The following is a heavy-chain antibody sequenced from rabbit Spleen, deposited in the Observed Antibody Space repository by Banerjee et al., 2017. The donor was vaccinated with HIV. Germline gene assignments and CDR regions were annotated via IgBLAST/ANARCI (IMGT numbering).Heavy chain of an antibody. CDR1: GFDFRRYY. CDR3: ARDKASISGDYGPWYFDL. V-gene: IGHV1S7*01. D-gene: IGHD1-1*01. CDR2: IDVGEGNT. Sequence: QVKETGGGLVQPGGSLTLSCKASGFDFRRYYLTWVRQAPGKGLEWIGIIDVGEGNTDCASWVNGRFTISSDNAQNTVDLQMSGLTAADTATYFCARDKASISGDYGPWYFDLWGPGTLVT. J-gene: IGHJ4*01.